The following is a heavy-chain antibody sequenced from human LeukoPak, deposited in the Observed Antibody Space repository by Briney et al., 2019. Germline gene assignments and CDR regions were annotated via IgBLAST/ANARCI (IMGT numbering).Heavy chain of an antibody. V-gene: IGHV3-21*01. CDR2: ISSSSSYI. CDR3: AMDVVEVAAVTALEY. J-gene: IGHJ4*02. Sequence: GGCQSPAFAVSGSTVSRSSMNWVRQAPGKGLEWVSSISSSSSYIYYADSVKGRFTISRDNAKNSLYLQMNSLRAEDTAVYYCAMDVVEVAAVTALEYWGQGTLVTVSS. CDR1: GSTVSRSS. D-gene: IGHD2-15*01.